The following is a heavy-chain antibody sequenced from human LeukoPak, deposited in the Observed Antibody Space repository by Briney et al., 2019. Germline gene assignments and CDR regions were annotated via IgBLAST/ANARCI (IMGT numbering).Heavy chain of an antibody. CDR2: ISYDGINQ. CDR3: ARGRHSGYDYILDY. Sequence: PGGSLRLSCAASGSTFSNYAIHWVRQAPGKGLEWVAFISYDGINQYYGDSVKGRFSISRDNSKNTLSLQMNSLRAEDTAVYYCARGRHSGYDYILDYWGQGTLVTVSS. V-gene: IGHV3-30*01. D-gene: IGHD5-12*01. CDR1: GSTFSNYA. J-gene: IGHJ4*02.